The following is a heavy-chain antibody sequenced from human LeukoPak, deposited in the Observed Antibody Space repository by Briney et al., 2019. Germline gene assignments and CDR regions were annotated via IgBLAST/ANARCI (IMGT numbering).Heavy chain of an antibody. Sequence: PGGSLRLSCAASGFTVSTNCMTWVRQAPGKGLEWVSYISSSSSSIYYADSVKGRFTISRDNAKNSLYLQMNSLRDEDTAVYSCARAMYYFEYWGQGTLVTVSS. J-gene: IGHJ4*02. CDR2: ISSSSSSI. CDR3: ARAMYYFEY. V-gene: IGHV3-48*02. CDR1: GFTVSTNC.